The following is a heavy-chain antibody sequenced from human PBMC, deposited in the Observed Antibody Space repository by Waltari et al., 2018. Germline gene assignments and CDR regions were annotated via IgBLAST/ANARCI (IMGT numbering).Heavy chain of an antibody. J-gene: IGHJ6*03. CDR3: ARTGRRAAIPEGYYYYMDV. V-gene: IGHV4-4*07. D-gene: IGHD2-15*01. Sequence: QVQLQESGPGLVKPSETLSLTCTVSGGSISSYYWSWIRHPAGTGLEWIGRIYTSGSTNYNPSLKSRVTMSVDTSKNQFSLKLSSVTAADTAVYYCARTGRRAAIPEGYYYYMDVWGKGTTVTISS. CDR1: GGSISSYY. CDR2: IYTSGST.